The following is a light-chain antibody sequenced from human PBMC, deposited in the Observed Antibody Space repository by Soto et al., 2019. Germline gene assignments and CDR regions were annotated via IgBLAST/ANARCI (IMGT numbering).Light chain of an antibody. J-gene: IGKJ5*01. Sequence: IQFTQSPSSLSASVGDRVTTTCPASQGIKSYLAWYQQKSGKAPKLLIYAASTLQSGVPSRFSGSGSGTDFTLTISSLQPEDFATYYCQQLFDSPITFGQGTRLEIK. CDR1: QGIKSY. V-gene: IGKV1-9*01. CDR3: QQLFDSPIT. CDR2: AAS.